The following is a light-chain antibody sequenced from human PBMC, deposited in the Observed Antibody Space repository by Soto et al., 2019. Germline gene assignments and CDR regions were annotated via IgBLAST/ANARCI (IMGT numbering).Light chain of an antibody. J-gene: IGKJ4*01. CDR2: DPS. CDR1: LSFSNW. Sequence: DIQMTRSPSTLSASVGDRVTITGRANLSFSNWLAWYQQRPGKAPNVLLYDPSSLQSWVPSRFSGSGYGREFTVSIRNLQPDELATCSCPQYISSPLTFDGETTVEI. CDR3: PQYISSPLT. V-gene: IGKV1-5*01.